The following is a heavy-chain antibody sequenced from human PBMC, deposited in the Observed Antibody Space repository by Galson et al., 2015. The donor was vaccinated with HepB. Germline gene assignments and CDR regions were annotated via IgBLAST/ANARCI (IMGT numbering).Heavy chain of an antibody. CDR1: GFTFSNAW. CDR2: IKSKTDGGTT. D-gene: IGHD3-3*01. CDR3: TTSGSLKTYYDFWSGYYARTPYDY. Sequence: SLRLSCAASGFTFSNAWMSWVRQAPGKGLEWVGRIKSKTDGGTTDYAAPVEGRFTISRDDSKNTLYLQMNSLKTEDTAVYYCTTSGSLKTYYDFWSGYYARTPYDYWGQGTLVTVSS. J-gene: IGHJ4*02. V-gene: IGHV3-15*01.